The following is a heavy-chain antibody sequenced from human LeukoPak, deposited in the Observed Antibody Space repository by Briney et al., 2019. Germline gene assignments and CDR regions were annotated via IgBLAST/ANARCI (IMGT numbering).Heavy chain of an antibody. D-gene: IGHD3-10*01. CDR3: ARDRRYYGSGSGFDY. Sequence: PGGSLRLSCAASGFTFSSYSMNWVRQAPGKGLEWVSVIYSGGSTYYADSVKGRFTISRDNSKNTLYLQMNSLRAEDTAVYYCARDRRYYGSGSGFDYWGQGTLVTVSS. J-gene: IGHJ4*02. CDR1: GFTFSSYS. CDR2: IYSGGST. V-gene: IGHV3-53*01.